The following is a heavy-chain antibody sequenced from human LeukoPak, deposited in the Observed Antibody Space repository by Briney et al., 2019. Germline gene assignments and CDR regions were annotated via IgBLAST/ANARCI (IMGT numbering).Heavy chain of an antibody. Sequence: GGSLRLSCAASGFTFSSYAMSWVRQAPGKGLEWVSAISGSGGSKYYADSVKGRFTISRDNSKNTLYLQMNSLRAEDTAVYYCAKDFYDYYDSSGYYHDYWGQGTLVTVSS. V-gene: IGHV3-23*01. D-gene: IGHD3-22*01. CDR1: GFTFSSYA. CDR2: ISGSGGSK. J-gene: IGHJ4*02. CDR3: AKDFYDYYDSSGYYHDY.